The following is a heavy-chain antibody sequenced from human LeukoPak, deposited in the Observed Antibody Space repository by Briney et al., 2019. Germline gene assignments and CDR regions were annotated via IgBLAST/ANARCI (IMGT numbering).Heavy chain of an antibody. J-gene: IGHJ4*02. Sequence: GGSLRLSCAASGFTFSSYAMHWVRQAPGKGLEWVAVISYDGSNKYYADSVKGRFTISRDNSKNTLYLQMNSLRAEDTAVYYCATALPRIAVAGTPHFDYWGQGTLITVSS. CDR3: ATALPRIAVAGTPHFDY. V-gene: IGHV3-30*04. D-gene: IGHD6-19*01. CDR2: ISYDGSNK. CDR1: GFTFSSYA.